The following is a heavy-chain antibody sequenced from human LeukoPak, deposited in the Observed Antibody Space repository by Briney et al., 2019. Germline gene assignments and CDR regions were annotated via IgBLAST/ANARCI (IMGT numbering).Heavy chain of an antibody. J-gene: IGHJ4*02. Sequence: PSETLSLTCTVSGGSINSYYWSWIRQPPGKGLEWIGYIYTSGSTNYNPSLKSRVTISVDTSKNQFSLKLSSVTAADTAVYYCARLGSGSYFDYWGQGTLVTVSS. D-gene: IGHD1-26*01. CDR2: IYTSGST. CDR3: ARLGSGSYFDY. CDR1: GGSINSYY. V-gene: IGHV4-4*09.